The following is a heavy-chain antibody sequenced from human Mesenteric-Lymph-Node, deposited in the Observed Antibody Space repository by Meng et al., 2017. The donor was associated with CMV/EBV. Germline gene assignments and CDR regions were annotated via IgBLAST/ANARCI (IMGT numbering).Heavy chain of an antibody. Sequence: ASVKVSCKASGYTFTGYYMHWVRQAPGQGLEWMGWINPNSGGTNYAQKFQGGATMTRDTSTSTVYMELTSLRSEDTAEYFCATSLSPGAAFDVWGQGTMVTVSS. D-gene: IGHD7-27*01. V-gene: IGHV1-2*02. CDR3: ATSLSPGAAFDV. CDR2: INPNSGGT. CDR1: GYTFTGYY. J-gene: IGHJ3*01.